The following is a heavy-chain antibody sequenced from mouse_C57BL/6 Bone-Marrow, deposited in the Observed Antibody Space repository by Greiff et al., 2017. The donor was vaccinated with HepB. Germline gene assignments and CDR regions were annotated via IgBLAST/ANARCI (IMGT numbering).Heavy chain of an antibody. D-gene: IGHD1-1*01. V-gene: IGHV3-4*01. CDR3: ARDQGTTVASYWYFGV. CDR2: ISSSGST. J-gene: IGHJ1*03. CDR1: GYSITNGNHW. Sequence: EVQLQESGPALVKPSQTVSLTCTVTGYSITNGNHWWNWIRQVSGSKLEWIGYISSSGSTDSNPSLKSRISITRDPSKNQLFLQLNSVTTEDIATYYCARDQGTTVASYWYFGVWGTGTTVTVSS.